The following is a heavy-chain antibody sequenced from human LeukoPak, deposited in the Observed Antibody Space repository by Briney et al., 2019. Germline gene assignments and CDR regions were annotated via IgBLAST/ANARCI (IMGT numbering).Heavy chain of an antibody. J-gene: IGHJ4*02. CDR2: ISWNSGSI. D-gene: IGHD6-19*01. Sequence: PGGSLRLSCAASGFTFDDYAMHWARQAPGKGLEWVSGISWNSGSIGYADSVKGRFTISRDNAKNSLYLQMNSLRAEDTALYYCAKAQTGYSSGPDDYWGQGTLVTVSS. CDR3: AKAQTGYSSGPDDY. V-gene: IGHV3-9*01. CDR1: GFTFDDYA.